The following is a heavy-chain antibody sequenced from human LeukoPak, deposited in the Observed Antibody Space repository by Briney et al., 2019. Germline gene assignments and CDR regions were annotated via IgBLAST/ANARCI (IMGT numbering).Heavy chain of an antibody. CDR1: GVTFSSYA. V-gene: IGHV3-30-3*01. CDR3: ARGYRYGIDAFDI. Sequence: QPGGSLRLSCAASGVTFSSYARRWVRQAPGKGLEWVAVISYDGSNKYYADSVKGRFTISRDSSKNTLYLQMNSLRAEDTAVYYCARGYRYGIDAFDIWGQGTMVTVSS. D-gene: IGHD5-18*01. CDR2: ISYDGSNK. J-gene: IGHJ3*02.